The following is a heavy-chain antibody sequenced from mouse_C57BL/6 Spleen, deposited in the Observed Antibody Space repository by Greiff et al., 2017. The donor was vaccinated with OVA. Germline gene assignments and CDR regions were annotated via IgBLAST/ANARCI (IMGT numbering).Heavy chain of an antibody. V-gene: IGHV2-5*01. CDR3: AKEPHYYGSSYVGYFDV. J-gene: IGHJ1*03. D-gene: IGHD1-1*01. Sequence: VHLVESGPGLVQPSQSLSITCTVSGFSLTSYGVHWVRQSPGKGLEWLGVIWRGGSTDYNAAFMSRLSITKDNSKSQVFFKMNSLQADDTAIYYCAKEPHYYGSSYVGYFDVWGTGTTVTVSS. CDR1: GFSLTSYG. CDR2: IWRGGST.